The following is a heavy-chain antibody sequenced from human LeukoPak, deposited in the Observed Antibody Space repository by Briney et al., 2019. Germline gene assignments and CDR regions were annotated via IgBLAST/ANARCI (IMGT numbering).Heavy chain of an antibody. CDR3: AKDPQYSGYLDY. J-gene: IGHJ4*02. Sequence: PGGSLRLSCAASGFTFSSYVMSWVRQAPGKGLEWVSGISGSGYSTYYADSVQGRFTISGDNSKNTLYLQMNSLRAEDTAVYYCAKDPQYSGYLDYWGQGTLVTVSS. CDR2: ISGSGYST. D-gene: IGHD5-12*01. CDR1: GFTFSSYV. V-gene: IGHV3-23*01.